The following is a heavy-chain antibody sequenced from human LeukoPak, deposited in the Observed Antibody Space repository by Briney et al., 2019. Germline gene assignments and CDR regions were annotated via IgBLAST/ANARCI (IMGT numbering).Heavy chain of an antibody. CDR3: AREGYFDSSGYPTFDY. Sequence: WETLSLTCTVSGGSISSYYWSWIRQPPGKGLEWIGYIYYSGSTNYNPSLKSRVTISVDTSKNQFSLKLSSVTAADTAVYYCAREGYFDSSGYPTFDYWGQRTLVTVSS. CDR1: GGSISSYY. J-gene: IGHJ4*02. D-gene: IGHD3-22*01. CDR2: IYYSGST. V-gene: IGHV4-59*01.